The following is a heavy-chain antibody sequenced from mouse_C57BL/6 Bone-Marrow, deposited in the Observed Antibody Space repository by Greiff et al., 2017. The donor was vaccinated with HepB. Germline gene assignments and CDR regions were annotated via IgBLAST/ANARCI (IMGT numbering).Heavy chain of an antibody. V-gene: IGHV3-6*01. CDR3: AREDGSTWDY. CDR2: ISYDGSN. D-gene: IGHD1-1*01. J-gene: IGHJ2*01. Sequence: EVQLQESGPGLVKPSQSLSLTCSVTGYSITSGYYWNWIRQFPGNKLEWMGYISYDGSNNYNPSLKNRISITRDTSKNQFFLKLNSVTTEDTATYYCAREDGSTWDYWGQGTTLTVSS. CDR1: GYSITSGYY.